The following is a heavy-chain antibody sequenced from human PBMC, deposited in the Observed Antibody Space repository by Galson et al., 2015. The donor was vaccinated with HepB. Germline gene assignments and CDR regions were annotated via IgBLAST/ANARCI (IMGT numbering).Heavy chain of an antibody. D-gene: IGHD3-3*01. V-gene: IGHV3-30*18. CDR2: ISYDGSNK. CDR1: GFTFSSYG. Sequence: SLRLSCAASGFTFSSYGMHWVRQAPGKGLEWVAVISYDGSNKYYADSVKGRFTISRDNSKNTLYLQMNSLRAEDTAVYYCAKASIFGVVTKGSGGMDVWGQGTTVTVSS. J-gene: IGHJ6*02. CDR3: AKASIFGVVTKGSGGMDV.